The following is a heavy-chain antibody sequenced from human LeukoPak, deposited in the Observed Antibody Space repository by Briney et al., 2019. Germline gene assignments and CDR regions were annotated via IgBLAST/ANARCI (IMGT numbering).Heavy chain of an antibody. CDR3: SRDLTAMGDY. CDR1: GYTFTGYY. D-gene: IGHD5-18*01. J-gene: IGHJ4*02. V-gene: IGHV1-2*02. Sequence: ASVNVSCTASGYTFTGYYMHWVRQAPGQGLEWVGWIYPNSGGTNYAQTFQGRVTMTRDTSISTAYMEQSRLRSDDTAVYYCSRDLTAMGDYWGQGTLVTVSS. CDR2: IYPNSGGT.